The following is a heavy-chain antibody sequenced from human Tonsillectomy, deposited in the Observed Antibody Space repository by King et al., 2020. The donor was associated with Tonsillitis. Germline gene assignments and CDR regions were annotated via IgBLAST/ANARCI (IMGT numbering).Heavy chain of an antibody. CDR2: INPNGGST. CDR3: AAAAQYGANGLPYHYYGMDV. Sequence: VQLVQSGAEVRKPGASVKVSCKASGYTFSNYYIHWVRQAPGQGLEWVGIINPNGGSTSYPQKFRGRVTMTRDTSTSTVYMERSGLRSEDTAVYYCAAAAQYGANGLPYHYYGMDVWGQGTTVTVYS. D-gene: IGHD2-2*01. J-gene: IGHJ6*02. CDR1: GYTFSNYY. V-gene: IGHV1-46*01.